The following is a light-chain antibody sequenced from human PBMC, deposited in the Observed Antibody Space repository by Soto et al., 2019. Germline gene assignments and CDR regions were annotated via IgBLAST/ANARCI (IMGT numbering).Light chain of an antibody. J-gene: IGLJ2*01. CDR1: SSDVGGYNY. CDR3: SSYTSSSTQV. CDR2: DVS. V-gene: IGLV2-14*01. Sequence: QSVLTQPASVPGSPGQSITISCTGTSSDVGGYNYVSWYQQHPGKAPKLMIYDVSNRPSGVSNRFSGSKSGNTASLTISGLQAEDEADYYCSSYTSSSTQVFGGGTKVTVL.